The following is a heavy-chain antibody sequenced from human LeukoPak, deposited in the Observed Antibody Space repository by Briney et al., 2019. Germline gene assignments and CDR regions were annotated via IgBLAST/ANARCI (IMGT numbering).Heavy chain of an antibody. Sequence: GGSLRLSCAASGFTFSSYSMNWVRQAPGKGLEWVSSISSSSSYIYYADSVKGRFTISRDNAKNSLYLQMNSLRAEDTAVYYCASANVRDYYDSSGYSPGAFDIWGQGTMVTVSS. CDR1: GFTFSSYS. CDR2: ISSSSSYI. J-gene: IGHJ3*02. V-gene: IGHV3-21*01. D-gene: IGHD3-22*01. CDR3: ASANVRDYYDSSGYSPGAFDI.